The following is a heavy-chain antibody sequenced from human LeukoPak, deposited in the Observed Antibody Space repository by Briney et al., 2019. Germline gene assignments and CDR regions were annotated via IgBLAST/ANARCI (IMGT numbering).Heavy chain of an antibody. Sequence: SQTLSLTCTVSGGSISSGGYYWTWIRQPPGKGLEWVGEINHSGSTNYNPSLKSRVTISVDTSKNQFSLKLSSVTAADTAVYYCARYSYAIDYWGQGTLVTVSS. CDR2: INHSGST. J-gene: IGHJ4*02. CDR3: ARYSYAIDY. V-gene: IGHV4-31*03. D-gene: IGHD5-18*01. CDR1: GGSISSGGYY.